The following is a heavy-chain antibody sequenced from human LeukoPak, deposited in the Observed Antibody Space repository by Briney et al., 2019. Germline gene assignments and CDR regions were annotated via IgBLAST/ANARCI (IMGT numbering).Heavy chain of an antibody. V-gene: IGHV1-24*01. CDR2: FDPEDGET. J-gene: IGHJ4*02. CDR1: GYTLTELS. CDR3: RPYHYDSSGYLDY. D-gene: IGHD3-22*01. Sequence: ASVKVSCKVSGYTLTELSMHWVRQAPGKGLEWMGGFDPEDGETIYAQKFQGRVTMTEDTSTDTAYMELSSLGSEDTAVYYCRPYHYDSSGYLDYWGQGTLVTVSS.